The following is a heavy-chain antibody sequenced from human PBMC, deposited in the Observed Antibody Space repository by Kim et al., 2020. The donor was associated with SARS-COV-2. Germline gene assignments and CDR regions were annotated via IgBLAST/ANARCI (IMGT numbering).Heavy chain of an antibody. CDR2: TT. D-gene: IGHD6-13*01. J-gene: IGHJ5*02. Sequence: TTKYAQQYQGRVTITADESTSTAYMELSRLSSEDTAVYYWARAAAGFWFDPWGQGTLVTVSS. CDR3: ARAAAGFWFDP. V-gene: IGHV1-69*01.